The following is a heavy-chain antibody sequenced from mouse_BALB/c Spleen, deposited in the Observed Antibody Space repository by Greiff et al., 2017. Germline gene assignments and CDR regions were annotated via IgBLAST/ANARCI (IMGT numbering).Heavy chain of an antibody. CDR3: AREYGYDRWFAY. Sequence: EVQLVESGGGLVQPGGSRKLSCAASGFTFSSFGMHWVRQAPEKGLEWVAYISSGSSTIYYADTLKGRFTITRDNPKSTLFLQMTSLRSEDTAMYDYAREYGYDRWFAYWGQGTLVTVSA. CDR1: GFTFSSFG. D-gene: IGHD2-2*01. V-gene: IGHV5-17*02. CDR2: ISSGSSTI. J-gene: IGHJ3*01.